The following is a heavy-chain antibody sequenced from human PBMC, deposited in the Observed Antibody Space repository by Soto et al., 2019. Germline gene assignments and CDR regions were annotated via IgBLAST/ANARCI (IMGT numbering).Heavy chain of an antibody. CDR2: ISSSSSYI. D-gene: IGHD6-19*01. V-gene: IGHV3-21*01. CDR3: ARGCGRGWYRGCVDY. CDR1: GFTFSSYS. Sequence: EVQLVESGGGLVKPGGSLRLSCAASGFTFSSYSMNWVRQAPGKGLEWVSSISSSSSYIYYADSVKGRFTISRDNAKNSLYLQRNSLRAEDTAVYYCARGCGRGWYRGCVDYWGQGTLVTVSS. J-gene: IGHJ4*02.